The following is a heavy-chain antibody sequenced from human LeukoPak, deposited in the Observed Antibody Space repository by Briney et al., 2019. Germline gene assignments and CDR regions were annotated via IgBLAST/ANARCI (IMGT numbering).Heavy chain of an antibody. CDR3: ERRPVPGAWFAP. D-gene: IGHD6-19*01. V-gene: IGHV1-46*01. CDR2: INPSGGST. CDR1: GYTLTRYF. J-gene: IGHJ5*02. Sequence: AASVKVSRKPSGYTLTRYFMHGVRQAPGQGREWVGIINPSGGSTRYAQRLQGRVTLTRDSTTSTVYMELSSLTSEDAADYYWERRPVPGAWFAPWGQGTLVTVSS.